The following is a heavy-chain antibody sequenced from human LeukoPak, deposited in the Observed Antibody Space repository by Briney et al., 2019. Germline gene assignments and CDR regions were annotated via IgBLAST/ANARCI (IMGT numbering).Heavy chain of an antibody. J-gene: IGHJ5*02. D-gene: IGHD6-13*01. CDR3: ARSVLIAAAGTYNWFDP. CDR2: TYYRSKWYN. CDR1: GDSVSSNSAA. V-gene: IGHV6-1*01. Sequence: SQTLSLTRAISGDSVSSNSAAWNWIRQSPSRGLEWLGRTYYRSKWYNDYAVSVKSRITINPDTSKNQFSLQLNSVTPEDTAVYYCARSVLIAAAGTYNWFDPWGQGTLVTVSS.